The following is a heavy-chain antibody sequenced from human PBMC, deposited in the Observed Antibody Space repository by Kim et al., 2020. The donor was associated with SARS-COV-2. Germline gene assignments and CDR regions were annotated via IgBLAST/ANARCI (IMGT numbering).Heavy chain of an antibody. D-gene: IGHD6-19*01. V-gene: IGHV3-30*07. Sequence: DSVKGRFTISRDNSKNTLYLQMNSLRAEDTAVYYCARDMEYSSGWYYFDYWGQGTLVTVSS. J-gene: IGHJ4*02. CDR3: ARDMEYSSGWYYFDY.